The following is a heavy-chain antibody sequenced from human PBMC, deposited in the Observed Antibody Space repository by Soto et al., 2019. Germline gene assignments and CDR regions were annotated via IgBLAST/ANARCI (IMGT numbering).Heavy chain of an antibody. V-gene: IGHV1-8*01. CDR2: MNPNSGNT. CDR1: GYTFTSYD. J-gene: IGHJ6*02. Sequence: QVQLVQSGAEVKKPGASVKVSCKASGYTFTSYDINWVRQATGQGLEWMGWMNPNSGNTGYAQKFQGRVTITSNTSISTAYMELSSLRSDDTAVYYCVREKTSYGMDVWCQGTTVTVSS. CDR3: VREKTSYGMDV.